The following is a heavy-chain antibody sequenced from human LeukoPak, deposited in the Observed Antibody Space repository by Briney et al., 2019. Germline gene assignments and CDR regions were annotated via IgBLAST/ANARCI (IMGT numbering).Heavy chain of an antibody. J-gene: IGHJ3*01. Sequence: SETLSLTCAVYGGSFSGHYWNWIRQPPGQGLEWIGEIDHSGSTIYNPSLKSRVTISGDTSKKQFSLKMTSVAAADTAVYYCARGRRALRNAFDVWGQGTMVAVSP. CDR1: GGSFSGHY. CDR2: IDHSGST. CDR3: ARGRRALRNAFDV. V-gene: IGHV4-34*01. D-gene: IGHD3-10*01.